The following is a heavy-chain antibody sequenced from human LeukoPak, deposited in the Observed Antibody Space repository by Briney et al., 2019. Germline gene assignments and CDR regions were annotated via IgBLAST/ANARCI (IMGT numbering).Heavy chain of an antibody. Sequence: GGSPRLSCAASGFTFSSYSMNWVRQAPGKGLEWVSSVSSSSSYIYYADSVKGRFTISRDNAKNSLYLQMNSLRAEDTAVYYCASIAARPYYYYYYYMDVWGKGTTVTVSS. CDR3: ASIAARPYYYYYYYMDV. CDR2: VSSSSSYI. CDR1: GFTFSSYS. J-gene: IGHJ6*03. D-gene: IGHD6-6*01. V-gene: IGHV3-21*01.